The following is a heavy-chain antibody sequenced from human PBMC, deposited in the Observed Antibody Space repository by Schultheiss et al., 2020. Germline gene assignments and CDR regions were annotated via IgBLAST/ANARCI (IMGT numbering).Heavy chain of an antibody. CDR3: ARGYYYGSGSLRLFGLYYYYYMDV. CDR1: GGSFSGYY. CDR2: INHSGST. V-gene: IGHV4-34*01. Sequence: SETLSLTCAVYGGSFSGYYWSWIRQPPGKGLEWIGEINHSGSTNYNPSLKSRVTISVDTSKNQFSLKLSSVTAADTAVYYCARGYYYGSGSLRLFGLYYYYYMDVWGKGTTVTVS. D-gene: IGHD3-10*01. J-gene: IGHJ6*03.